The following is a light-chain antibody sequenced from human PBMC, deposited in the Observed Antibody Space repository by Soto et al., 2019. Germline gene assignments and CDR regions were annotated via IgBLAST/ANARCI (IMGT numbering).Light chain of an antibody. CDR2: HAS. V-gene: IGKV3-20*01. J-gene: IGKJ4*01. CDR1: QRISSSF. Sequence: EIVLTQSPGTLSLSPGEGVTLSCRASQRISSSFLAWYQQKPGQAPRLLIYHASGRAPGVPDRFSGSGSGTTFTLTVSRLEPEDFAVYYCQQYGSSPLTFGGGTKVEIK. CDR3: QQYGSSPLT.